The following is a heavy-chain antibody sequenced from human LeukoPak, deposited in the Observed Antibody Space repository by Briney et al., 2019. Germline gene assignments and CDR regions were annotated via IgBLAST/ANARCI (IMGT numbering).Heavy chain of an antibody. CDR2: IYPGDSDT. D-gene: IGHD3-10*01. V-gene: IGHV5-51*01. CDR3: ARLDGSGSYYTNRFDP. J-gene: IGHJ5*02. CDR1: GYSFTSYW. Sequence: GESLKISCKGSGYSFTSYWIGWVRQMPGKGLEWMGIIYPGDSDTRYSPSFQGQVTISADKSISTAYLQWSSLKASDTAMYYCARLDGSGSYYTNRFDPWGQGTLVTVSS.